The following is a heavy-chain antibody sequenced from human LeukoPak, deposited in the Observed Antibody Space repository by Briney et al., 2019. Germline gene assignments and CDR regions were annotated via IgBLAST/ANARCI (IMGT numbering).Heavy chain of an antibody. Sequence: GGSLRLSCAASGFTFSSYGMHWVRQAPGKGLEWVAVIWYDGSNKYYADSVKGRFTISRDNSKNTLYRQMNSMRAEDTAVYYCARDHYYDSSGYNDYWGQGTLVTVSS. CDR3: ARDHYYDSSGYNDY. CDR2: IWYDGSNK. D-gene: IGHD3-22*01. CDR1: GFTFSSYG. J-gene: IGHJ4*02. V-gene: IGHV3-33*08.